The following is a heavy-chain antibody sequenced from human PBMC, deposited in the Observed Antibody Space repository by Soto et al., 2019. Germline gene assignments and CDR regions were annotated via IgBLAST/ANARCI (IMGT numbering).Heavy chain of an antibody. D-gene: IGHD3-3*01. V-gene: IGHV3-33*01. CDR1: GFTFSSYV. Sequence: QVQLVESAGGVVQPGTSLRLSCAPSGFTFSSYVMLWVRQAPGKGLEWVAVVHYDGTKKYYADSVRGRFTISRDNSENILYLQMNSLRPDDTAVYFCARETSYDFWSGPQTMDVWGQGTTVTVSS. CDR3: ARETSYDFWSGPQTMDV. J-gene: IGHJ6*02. CDR2: VHYDGTKK.